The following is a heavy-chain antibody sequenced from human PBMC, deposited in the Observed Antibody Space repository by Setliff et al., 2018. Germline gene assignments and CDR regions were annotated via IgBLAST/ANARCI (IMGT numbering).Heavy chain of an antibody. V-gene: IGHV1-18*01. J-gene: IGHJ4*02. CDR3: ARDTPPRYTGYSDGWAPFDF. D-gene: IGHD6-19*01. CDR1: GYTFTSYG. CDR2: ISAYNGHT. Sequence: ASVKVSCKASGYTFTSYGISWVRQAPGQGLEWMGYISAYNGHTNYAEKVQGRIAMTTDTSTNTAYMELRNLRSDDTAVNYCARDTPPRYTGYSDGWAPFDFWGQGTLVTVSS.